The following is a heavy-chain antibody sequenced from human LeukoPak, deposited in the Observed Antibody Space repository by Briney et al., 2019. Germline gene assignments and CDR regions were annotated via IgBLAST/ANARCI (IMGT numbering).Heavy chain of an antibody. Sequence: GGSLRLSCAASGFTSSSYVMNWVRQAPGKGLEWVSTISGSGINTYHADSVKGRFTISRDNSKNTLYLQMNSLRAEDTAVYYCAKGPYDSSGYPKYYFDYWGQGTLVTVSS. CDR1: GFTSSSYV. J-gene: IGHJ4*02. D-gene: IGHD3-22*01. CDR3: AKGPYDSSGYPKYYFDY. V-gene: IGHV3-23*01. CDR2: ISGSGINT.